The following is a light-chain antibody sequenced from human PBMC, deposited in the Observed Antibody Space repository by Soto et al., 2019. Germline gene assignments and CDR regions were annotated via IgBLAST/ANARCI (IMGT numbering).Light chain of an antibody. CDR3: QQRDSYPFT. CDR2: AAS. V-gene: IGKV1-9*01. J-gene: IGKJ2*01. Sequence: DIQLTQSPSFLSASVGDRVTITCRASQGFSNSLAWYQQKPGKAPKLLIYAASTLQSGVPSRFSGSGSGTEFNLTFSSLQPEEFGTYSCQQRDSYPFTFGQWTTLEIK. CDR1: QGFSNS.